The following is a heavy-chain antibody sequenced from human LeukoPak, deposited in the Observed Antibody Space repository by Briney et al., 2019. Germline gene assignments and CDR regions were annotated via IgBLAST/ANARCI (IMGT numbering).Heavy chain of an antibody. Sequence: PGGSLRLSCAASGFTFSDSYMTWIRQAPGKGLEWVSYISGGGTYTHYADSVKGRFTISRDNAKNSLYLQMNSLRAEDTAMYYCATSGYTHAFDYWGQGTLVTASS. CDR3: ATSGYTHAFDY. CDR1: GFTFSDSY. V-gene: IGHV3-11*03. D-gene: IGHD5-18*01. CDR2: ISGGGTYT. J-gene: IGHJ4*02.